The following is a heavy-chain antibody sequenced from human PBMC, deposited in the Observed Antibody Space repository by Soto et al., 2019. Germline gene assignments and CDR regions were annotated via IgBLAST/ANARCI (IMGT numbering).Heavy chain of an antibody. J-gene: IGHJ6*02. Sequence: GGSLRLSCEVSGFTFSMYSMSWVRQSPGKGLEWVAKIPQDGVDGHYADSVKGRFIISRDNGKNSLHLQLNNLRAEDTAVYYCARAYSGRLPRRADYYFAMDVWGQGTTVTVSS. CDR2: IPQDGVDG. V-gene: IGHV3-7*03. CDR3: ARAYSGRLPRRADYYFAMDV. D-gene: IGHD2-15*01. CDR1: GFTFSMYS.